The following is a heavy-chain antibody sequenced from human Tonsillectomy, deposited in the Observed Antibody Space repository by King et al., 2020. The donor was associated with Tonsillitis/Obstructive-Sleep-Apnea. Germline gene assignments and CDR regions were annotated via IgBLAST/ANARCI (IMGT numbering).Heavy chain of an antibody. CDR1: GGSFIGYY. D-gene: IGHD3-3*01. V-gene: IGHV4-34*01. Sequence: VQLQQWGAGLLKPSETLSLTCAVYGGSFIGYYWSWIRQPPGKGLEWIGEINHSGSTNYNPSLKSRVIISVDTSKNQFSLKLRSVTAADTAVYYCASFHWVLRFLEWSTSFDYWGQGTLVTVSS. CDR3: ASFHWVLRFLEWSTSFDY. CDR2: INHSGST. J-gene: IGHJ4*02.